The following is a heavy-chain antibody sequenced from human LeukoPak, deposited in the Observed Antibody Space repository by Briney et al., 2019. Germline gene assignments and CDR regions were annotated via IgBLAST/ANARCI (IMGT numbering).Heavy chain of an antibody. J-gene: IGHJ4*02. CDR3: ASTERCSTTCPLDY. V-gene: IGHV4-34*01. D-gene: IGHD2-2*01. Sequence: SETLSLTCAVYGGSFRGYYWSWIRQPPGEGLEWIGEINHSGSTNYNPSLKSRVTISLDTSMKKFSLKLNSVTAADTAVYYCASTERCSTTCPLDYWGQGTLVTVSS. CDR2: INHSGST. CDR1: GGSFRGYY.